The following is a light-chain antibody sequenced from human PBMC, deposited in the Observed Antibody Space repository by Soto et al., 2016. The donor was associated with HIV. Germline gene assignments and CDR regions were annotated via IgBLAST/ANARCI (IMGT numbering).Light chain of an antibody. J-gene: IGKJ5*01. V-gene: IGKV1-8*01. CDR1: QDFNSY. Sequence: AIRMTQSPSSLSASTGDRVTITCRASQDFNSYLAWYQQKPGKAPKLLIYAASTLQSGVPSRFNGSGSGTDFTLTISCLQPEDFATYFCQRYYTYPITFGQGTRLEIK. CDR2: AAS. CDR3: QRYYTYPIT.